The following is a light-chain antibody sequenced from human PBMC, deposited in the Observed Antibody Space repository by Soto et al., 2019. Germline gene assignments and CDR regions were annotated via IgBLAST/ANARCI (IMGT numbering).Light chain of an antibody. CDR3: ASCDDSLNVI. CDR2: SDN. J-gene: IGLJ2*01. Sequence: QSVLTQSPSASGTPGQRVIISCSGSSSNIGSNTVSWYQQFPGTAPKLLIYSDNQRPSWVPGRFSASKSGASASLAISGLQSEDEAHYYCASCDDSLNVIFGGGTQLTVL. CDR1: SSNIGSNT. V-gene: IGLV1-44*01.